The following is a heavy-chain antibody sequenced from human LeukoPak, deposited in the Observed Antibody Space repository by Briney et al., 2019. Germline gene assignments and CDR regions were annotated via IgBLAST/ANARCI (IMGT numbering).Heavy chain of an antibody. Sequence: GGSLRLSCAASGFTFSSYSMNWVRQAPGKGLEWVSSISSSSSYIYYADSVKGRFTISRDNAKNSLYLQMNSLRAEDTAVYYCARENRGAGPYSSSCIDYWGQGTLVTVSS. CDR1: GFTFSSYS. V-gene: IGHV3-21*01. CDR2: ISSSSSYI. CDR3: ARENRGAGPYSSSCIDY. J-gene: IGHJ4*02. D-gene: IGHD6-6*01.